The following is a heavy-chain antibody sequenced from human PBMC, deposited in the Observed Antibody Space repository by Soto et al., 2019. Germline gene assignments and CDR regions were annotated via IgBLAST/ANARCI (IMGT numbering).Heavy chain of an antibody. CDR2: INEDASKK. Sequence: GGSLRLSCAASGFTFSSYWMNWVRQAPGKGLEWVANINEDASKKYYVDSVKGRFTISRDNSKNTLYLQMNSLRAEDTAVYYCARDKRDLRFLEWSYYFDFWGQGTLVTVSS. J-gene: IGHJ4*02. V-gene: IGHV3-7*01. CDR3: ARDKRDLRFLEWSYYFDF. D-gene: IGHD3-3*01. CDR1: GFTFSSYW.